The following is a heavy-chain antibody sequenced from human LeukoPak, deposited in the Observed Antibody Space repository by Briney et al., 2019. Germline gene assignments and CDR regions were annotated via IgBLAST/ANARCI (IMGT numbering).Heavy chain of an antibody. CDR2: IWYDGSNK. Sequence: GSLRLSCAASGFTFSSYGIHWVRQAPGKGLEWVAVIWYDGSNKYYADSVRGRFTISRDNSKNTLYLQMNSLRAEDTAVYYCGRGYYGDYGYGMDVWGQGTTVTVSS. J-gene: IGHJ6*02. D-gene: IGHD4-17*01. CDR3: GRGYYGDYGYGMDV. V-gene: IGHV3-33*01. CDR1: GFTFSSYG.